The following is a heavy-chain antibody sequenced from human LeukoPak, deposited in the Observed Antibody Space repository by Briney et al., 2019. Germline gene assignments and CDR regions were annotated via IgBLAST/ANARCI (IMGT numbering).Heavy chain of an antibody. CDR3: ARTSATVTTPDY. CDR1: GYTFTGYY. J-gene: IGHJ4*02. Sequence: ASVKVSCKASGYTFTGYYMHWVRQAPGQGLEWMGWINPNSGGTNYAQKFQGRVTMTRDTSISTAYMELSRLGSDDTAVYYCARTSATVTTPDYWGQGTLVTVSS. D-gene: IGHD4-17*01. CDR2: INPNSGGT. V-gene: IGHV1-2*02.